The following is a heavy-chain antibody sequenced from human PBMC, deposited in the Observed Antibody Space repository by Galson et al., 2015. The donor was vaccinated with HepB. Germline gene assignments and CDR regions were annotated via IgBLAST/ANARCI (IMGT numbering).Heavy chain of an antibody. Sequence: SVKVSCKASGYTFTTYVLHWVRQAPGQRLEWMGWISPANGITIQSQKFQGRVTITRDTSASTAYMELSSLRSEDTAVYYCARGSEYSDYWGQGTLVTVSS. V-gene: IGHV1-3*01. CDR3: ARGSEYSDY. J-gene: IGHJ4*02. CDR2: ISPANGIT. CDR1: GYTFTTYV. D-gene: IGHD2/OR15-2a*01.